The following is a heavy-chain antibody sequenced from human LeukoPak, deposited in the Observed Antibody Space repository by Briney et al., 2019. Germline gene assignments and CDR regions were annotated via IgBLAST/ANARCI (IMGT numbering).Heavy chain of an antibody. CDR2: IWYDGSNK. CDR1: GFTFSSYG. Sequence: GGSLRLSCAASGFTFSSYGMHWVRQAPGKGLEWVAVIWYDGSNKYYADSVKGRFTISRDNSKNTLYLQMNSLRAEDTAVYYCASSGSSGGSSEPFDYWGQGTLVTVSS. D-gene: IGHD2-15*01. V-gene: IGHV3-33*01. J-gene: IGHJ4*02. CDR3: ASSGSSGGSSEPFDY.